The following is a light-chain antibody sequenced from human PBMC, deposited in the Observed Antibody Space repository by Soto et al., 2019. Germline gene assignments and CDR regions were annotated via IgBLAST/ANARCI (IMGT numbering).Light chain of an antibody. CDR3: QQRSNFMYT. V-gene: IGKV3-11*01. J-gene: IGKJ2*01. Sequence: EIVLTQSPATLSLSPGERVTLSCRASQSVNSFLAWYQQRPGQAPGLLIYDASHRATSVPARFSGSGSGTDFTLTISSLEPEDFAVYYCQQRSNFMYTFGQGTKLELK. CDR2: DAS. CDR1: QSVNSF.